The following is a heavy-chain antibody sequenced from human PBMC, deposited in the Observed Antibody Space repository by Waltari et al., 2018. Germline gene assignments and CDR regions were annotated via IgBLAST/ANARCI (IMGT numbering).Heavy chain of an antibody. CDR2: MNPNSGNT. J-gene: IGHJ4*02. V-gene: IGHV1-8*01. D-gene: IGHD3-22*01. CDR1: GYTFTSYD. Sequence: QVQLVQSGAEVKKPGASVKVSCKASGYTFTSYDTNWVRQATGQGLEWMGWMNPNSGNTGYAQKFQGRVTMTRNTSINTAYMELSSLRSEDTAVYYCARDVDSSGYYYDWGQGTLVTVSS. CDR3: ARDVDSSGYYYD.